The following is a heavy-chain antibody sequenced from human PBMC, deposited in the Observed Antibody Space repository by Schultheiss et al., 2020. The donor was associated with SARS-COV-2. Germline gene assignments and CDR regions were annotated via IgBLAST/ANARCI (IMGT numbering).Heavy chain of an antibody. CDR1: GASITTGGYY. CDR2: MYYSGAT. D-gene: IGHD5-24*01. Sequence: SETLSLTCTVSGASITTGGYYWSWVRQVPGKGLEWLGYMYYSGATYYNPSLKSRLTISIDTSKNEFSLHLNSVTAADTARYYCARRIKSSFYLEYWGQGALVTVSS. J-gene: IGHJ4*02. CDR3: ARRIKSSFYLEY. V-gene: IGHV4-31*03.